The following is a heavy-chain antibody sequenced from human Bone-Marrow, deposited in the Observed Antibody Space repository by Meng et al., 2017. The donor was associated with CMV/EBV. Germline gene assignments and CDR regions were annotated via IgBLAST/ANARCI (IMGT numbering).Heavy chain of an antibody. CDR3: ARDRKDFWIGYYTGRDYYYGMDV. J-gene: IGHJ6*02. CDR2: IYYSGST. V-gene: IGHV4-59*01. Sequence: SETLSLTCTVSGGSISSYHWSWIRQPPGKGLEWFGYIYYSGSTNYNPSLKSRVTISVDTSKNQFSLKLSSVTAADTAVYYCARDRKDFWIGYYTGRDYYYGMDVWGQGTTVTGSS. CDR1: GGSISSYH. D-gene: IGHD3-3*01.